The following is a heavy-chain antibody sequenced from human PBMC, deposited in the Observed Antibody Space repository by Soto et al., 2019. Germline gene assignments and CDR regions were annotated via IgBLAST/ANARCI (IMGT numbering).Heavy chain of an antibody. D-gene: IGHD6-25*01. J-gene: IGHJ4*02. CDR3: TTRGGH. CDR1: GFSFSDAW. CDR2: VKSKADGGTT. Sequence: QLVESGGGLVKPGGSLRLSCTASGFSFSDAWMSWVRQAPGKGLEWVGRVKSKADGGTTNYAAHVNGRFLVSRDDSQNRLYLERTSLTIEDSGVYFCTTRGGHWGQGALVTVSS. V-gene: IGHV3-15*06.